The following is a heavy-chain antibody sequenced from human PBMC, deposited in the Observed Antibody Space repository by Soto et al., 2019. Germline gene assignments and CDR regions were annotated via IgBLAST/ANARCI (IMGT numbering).Heavy chain of an antibody. Sequence: GSVKVSCKASGYTFTSYCISWVGQSPVQGLEWMGWISAYNGNTNYAQKFQGRVTITADESTSTAYMELSSLRSEDTAVYYCASPLAGDGDKNDYWGQGTLVTVSS. J-gene: IGHJ4*02. V-gene: IGHV1-18*04. CDR3: ASPLAGDGDKNDY. CDR2: ISAYNGNT. CDR1: GYTFTSYC.